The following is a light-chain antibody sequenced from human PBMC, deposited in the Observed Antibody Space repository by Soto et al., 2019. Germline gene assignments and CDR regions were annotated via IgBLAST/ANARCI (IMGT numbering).Light chain of an antibody. CDR1: QGIRDD. J-gene: IGKJ1*01. CDR2: DVA. CDR3: LQHHTYPWT. Sequence: IQMTQSPSSLSASIGDRVTITCRASQGIRDDLGWYQQKPGKAPQRLIYDVARLQSGVPSRFSGSRSGTEFTLTISSLQPEDIATYYCLQHHTYPWTFGHGTKVEIK. V-gene: IGKV1-17*01.